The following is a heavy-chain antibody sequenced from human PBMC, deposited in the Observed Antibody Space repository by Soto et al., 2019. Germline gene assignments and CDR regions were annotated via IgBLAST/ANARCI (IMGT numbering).Heavy chain of an antibody. D-gene: IGHD3-10*01. CDR2: INPGNGNT. V-gene: IGHV1-3*01. Sequence: ASVKVSCKASGYTFTSYAMHWVRQAPGQSLEWMGWINPGNGNTKYSQKFQRRVTMTTDTSTSTAYMEVRSLRSDDTAVYYCARLSYYGSGSFQIIYYYYGMDVWGQGTTVTVSS. J-gene: IGHJ6*02. CDR3: ARLSYYGSGSFQIIYYYYGMDV. CDR1: GYTFTSYA.